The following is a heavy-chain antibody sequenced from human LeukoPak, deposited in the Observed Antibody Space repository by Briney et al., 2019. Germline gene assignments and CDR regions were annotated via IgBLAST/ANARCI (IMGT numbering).Heavy chain of an antibody. CDR2: IYPDDSDT. CDR3: ETEGVREVVRRPY. V-gene: IGHV5-51*01. CDR1: GYSFTSYW. Sequence: GESLQISCKASGYSFTSYWIAWVRQMPGKGLECMGTIYPDDSDTRYRPSFQGQVTISADKSITTAYLQWNSLKASDTAMYYCETEGVREVVRRPYWGQGTLVTVSS. J-gene: IGHJ4*02. D-gene: IGHD3-10*01.